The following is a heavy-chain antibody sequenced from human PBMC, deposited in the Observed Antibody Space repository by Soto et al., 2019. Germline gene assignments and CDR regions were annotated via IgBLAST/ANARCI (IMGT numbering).Heavy chain of an antibody. J-gene: IGHJ4*02. D-gene: IGHD4-17*01. V-gene: IGHV3-30*18. CDR2: ISYDGSNK. Sequence: QVQLVESGGGVVQPGRSLRLSCAASGFTFSSYGMHWVRQAPGKGLEWVAVISYDGSNKYYADSVKGRFTISRDNSKNTLYLQMNSLRAEDTAVYYCAKDTDGDPLVDWGQGTLVTVSS. CDR3: AKDTDGDPLVD. CDR1: GFTFSSYG.